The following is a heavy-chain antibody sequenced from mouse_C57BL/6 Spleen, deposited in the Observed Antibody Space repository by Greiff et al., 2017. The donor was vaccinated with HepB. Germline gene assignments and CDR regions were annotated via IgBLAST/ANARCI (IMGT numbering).Heavy chain of an antibody. CDR3: ARFYYRRMAMDY. Sequence: EVKLEESGPGLVKPSQSLSLTCSVTGYSITSGYYWNWIRQFPGNKLEWMGYISYDGSNNYNPSLKNRISITRDTSKNQFFLKLNSVTTEDTATYYCARFYYRRMAMDYWGQGTSVTVSS. J-gene: IGHJ4*01. CDR1: GYSITSGYY. V-gene: IGHV3-6*01. D-gene: IGHD1-1*01. CDR2: ISYDGSN.